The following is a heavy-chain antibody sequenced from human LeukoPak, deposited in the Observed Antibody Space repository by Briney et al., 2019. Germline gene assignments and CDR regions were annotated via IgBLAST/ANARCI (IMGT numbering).Heavy chain of an antibody. CDR1: GYSFASYW. J-gene: IGHJ4*02. V-gene: IGHV5-51*01. CDR2: IYPGDSDT. D-gene: IGHD3-22*01. Sequence: GESLKISCKGTGYSFASYWIAWVRQMPGKGLEWMGIIYPGDSDTRYSPSLQGQVTISADKSISTAYLQWSSLKASDTAMYYCGRISGSCCYYSPFEYWGQGTLVTVSS. CDR3: GRISGSCCYYSPFEY.